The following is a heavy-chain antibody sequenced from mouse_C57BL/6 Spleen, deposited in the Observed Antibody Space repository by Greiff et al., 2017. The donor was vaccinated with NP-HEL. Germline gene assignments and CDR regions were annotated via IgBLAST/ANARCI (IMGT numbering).Heavy chain of an antibody. CDR2: INPNNGGT. V-gene: IGHV1-26*01. D-gene: IGHD1-1*01. CDR3: ARGDTVGGDY. CDR1: GYTFTDYY. Sequence: EVQLQQSGPELVKPGASVKISCKASGYTFTDYYMNWVKQSHGKSLEWIGDINPNNGGTSYNQKFKGKATLTVDKSSSTAYMELRSLTSEDSAVYYCARGDTVGGDYWGQGTTLTVSS. J-gene: IGHJ2*01.